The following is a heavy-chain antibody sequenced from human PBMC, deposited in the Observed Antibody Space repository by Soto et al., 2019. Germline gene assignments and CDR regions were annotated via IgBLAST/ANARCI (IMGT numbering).Heavy chain of an antibody. D-gene: IGHD2-2*01. Sequence: SETLSLTCTASGGSISGYHWSWIRQPPGKGLEWIGNIYYTGSTTYNPSLKSRVTISVDTSKNQFSLKLSSVTAADTAVYFCARVVVVLPDALRRYYYMDVWGKGTTVT. CDR3: ARVVVVLPDALRRYYYMDV. V-gene: IGHV4-59*01. J-gene: IGHJ6*03. CDR2: IYYTGST. CDR1: GGSISGYH.